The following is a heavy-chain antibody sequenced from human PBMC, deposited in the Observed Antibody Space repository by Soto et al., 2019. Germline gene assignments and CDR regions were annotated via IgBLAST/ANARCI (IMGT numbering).Heavy chain of an antibody. CDR1: GSTISSAYY. V-gene: IGHV4-38-2*01. J-gene: IGHJ4*02. CDR3: ARNRTGAIFDY. D-gene: IGHD3-3*02. Sequence: SETLSLTCAVFGSTISSAYYWGWIRQSPGKGLEWIGSIYHSGSIYHSGSTHYNPSLKSRVTISVDTSKNQFSLRLASVTAADTAVYYCARNRTGAIFDYWGQGALVTVYS. CDR2: IYHSGST.